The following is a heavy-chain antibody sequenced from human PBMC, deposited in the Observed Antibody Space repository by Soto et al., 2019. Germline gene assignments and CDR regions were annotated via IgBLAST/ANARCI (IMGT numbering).Heavy chain of an antibody. Sequence: GGSLRLSCAASGFTFSSYGMHWVRQAPGKGLEWVAVIWYDGSNKYYADSVKGRFTISRDNSKNTLYLQMNSLRAEDTAVYYCAREGRSSIAAAGPFDYWGQGTLVTVSS. D-gene: IGHD6-13*01. CDR3: AREGRSSIAAAGPFDY. J-gene: IGHJ4*02. CDR2: IWYDGSNK. CDR1: GFTFSSYG. V-gene: IGHV3-33*01.